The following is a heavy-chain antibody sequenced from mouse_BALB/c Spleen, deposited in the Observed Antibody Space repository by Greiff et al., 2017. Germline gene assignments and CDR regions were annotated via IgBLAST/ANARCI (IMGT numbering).Heavy chain of an antibody. CDR1: GFTFSSYT. D-gene: IGHD3-3*01. CDR3: ARQRRGDVNAMDF. V-gene: IGHV5-12-2*01. J-gene: IGHJ4*01. CDR2: ISNGGGST. Sequence: EVQVVESGGGLVQPGGSLKLSCAASGFTFSSYTMSWVRQTPEKRLEWVAYISNGGGSTYYPDTVKGRFTISRDNAKNTLYLQMSSLKSEDTAMFYLARQRRGDVNAMDFRGQGTSVTVSS.